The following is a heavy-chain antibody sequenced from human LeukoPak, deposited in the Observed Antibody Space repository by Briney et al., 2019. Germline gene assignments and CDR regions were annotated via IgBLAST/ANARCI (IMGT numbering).Heavy chain of an antibody. Sequence: PSETLSLTCAVYGGSFSGYYWSWIRQPPGKGLEWIGEINHSGSTNYNPSLKSRVTISVDTSKNQFSLKLSSVTAADTAVYYCARETYSSSSPYYYYYMDVWGKGTTVTVSS. J-gene: IGHJ6*03. CDR2: INHSGST. CDR1: GGSFSGYY. D-gene: IGHD6-13*01. V-gene: IGHV4-34*01. CDR3: ARETYSSSSPYYYYYMDV.